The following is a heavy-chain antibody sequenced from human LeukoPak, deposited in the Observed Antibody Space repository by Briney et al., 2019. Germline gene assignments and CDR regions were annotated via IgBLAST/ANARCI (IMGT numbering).Heavy chain of an antibody. J-gene: IGHJ4*02. CDR3: ARVDYGGDSGHFDY. CDR2: IYTSGST. D-gene: IGHD4-23*01. V-gene: IGHV4-4*07. Sequence: SETLSLTCTASGGSISSYYWSWLRQAPGKGLERIARIYTSGSTNYNPSRTSRVTMSVDTSKNQFSLKLSSVTAADTAVYYCARVDYGGDSGHFDYWGQGTLVTVSS. CDR1: GGSISSYY.